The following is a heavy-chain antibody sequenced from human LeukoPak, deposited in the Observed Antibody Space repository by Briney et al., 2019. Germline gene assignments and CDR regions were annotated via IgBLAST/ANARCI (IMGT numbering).Heavy chain of an antibody. V-gene: IGHV4-39*01. Sequence: SETLSLTCTVSGDSIITSSYYWGWVRQPPGKGLEWLGSIYYSGITHYNPSLKRRVIIYVDTSRNQFSLHLQSVTAADTAVFYCARSDYYDYRQIDFWGQGTLATVSS. D-gene: IGHD3-16*01. CDR3: ARSDYYDYRQIDF. CDR2: IYYSGIT. CDR1: GDSIITSSYY. J-gene: IGHJ4*02.